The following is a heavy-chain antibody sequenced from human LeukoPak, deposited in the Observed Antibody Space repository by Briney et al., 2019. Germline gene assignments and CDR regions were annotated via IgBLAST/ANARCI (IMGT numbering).Heavy chain of an antibody. CDR2: IIPMFGTP. CDR3: ASQVLYSNYERGYYFDN. V-gene: IGHV1-69*05. J-gene: IGHJ4*02. Sequence: GSSVKVSCKASGGDFISYVISWVRQAPGQGLEWMGGIIPMFGTPNYAQKFQGRVTITTDESTRTAYMEMSSLRSEDTAVYYCASQVLYSNYERGYYFDNWGQGTLVTVSS. D-gene: IGHD4-11*01. CDR1: GGDFISYV.